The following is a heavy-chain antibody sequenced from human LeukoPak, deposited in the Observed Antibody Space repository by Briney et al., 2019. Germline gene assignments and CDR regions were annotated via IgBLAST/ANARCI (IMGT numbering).Heavy chain of an antibody. CDR3: ARGPMVTLPLDY. CDR1: GGTFSSYA. CDR2: IIPIFGTA. D-gene: IGHD5-18*01. Sequence: SVKVSCKASGGTFSSYAISWVRQAPGQGLEWMGGIIPIFGTANYAQEFQGRVTITADESTSTAYMELSSLRSDDTAVYYCARGPMVTLPLDYWGQGTLVTVSS. J-gene: IGHJ4*02. V-gene: IGHV1-69*01.